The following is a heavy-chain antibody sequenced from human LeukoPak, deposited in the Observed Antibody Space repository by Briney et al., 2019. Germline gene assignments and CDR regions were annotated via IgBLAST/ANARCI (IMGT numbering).Heavy chain of an antibody. Sequence: GGSLRLSCAASGFTFGNAWMSWVREAPGNGLEWVGRIKSKTDGGTTDYAAPVKGRFTISRADSKNTLYLQMNSLKTEDTAVYYCTTEAIAVAGDYYYYYGMDVWGQGTTVTVSS. D-gene: IGHD6-19*01. CDR3: TTEAIAVAGDYYYYYGMDV. CDR1: GFTFGNAW. V-gene: IGHV3-15*01. CDR2: IKSKTDGGTT. J-gene: IGHJ6*01.